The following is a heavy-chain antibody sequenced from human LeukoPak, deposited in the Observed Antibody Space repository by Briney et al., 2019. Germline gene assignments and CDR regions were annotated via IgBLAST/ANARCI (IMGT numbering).Heavy chain of an antibody. CDR3: ARDPGYYDILTGYSSYYFDY. J-gene: IGHJ4*02. D-gene: IGHD3-9*01. CDR1: GGSISSYY. Sequence: PSETLSLTCTVSGGSISSYYWSWIRQPAGKGLEWIGRIYTSGSTNYNPSLKSRVTISVDKSKNQFSLKLSSVTAADTAVYYCARDPGYYDILTGYSSYYFDYWGQGTLVIVSS. V-gene: IGHV4-4*07. CDR2: IYTSGST.